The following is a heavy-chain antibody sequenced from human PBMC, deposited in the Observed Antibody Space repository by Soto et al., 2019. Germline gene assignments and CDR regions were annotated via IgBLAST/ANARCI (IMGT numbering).Heavy chain of an antibody. Sequence: TGGSLRLSCAASGFTFSSYAISWGRQAPGKGLEWVSAISVSGGSTYYADSVKGRFTISRDNSKNTLYLQMNSLRAEDTAVYYCAKDPYYYDSSGYPGDYWGQGTLVTVSS. V-gene: IGHV3-23*01. D-gene: IGHD3-22*01. CDR2: ISVSGGST. J-gene: IGHJ4*02. CDR1: GFTFSSYA. CDR3: AKDPYYYDSSGYPGDY.